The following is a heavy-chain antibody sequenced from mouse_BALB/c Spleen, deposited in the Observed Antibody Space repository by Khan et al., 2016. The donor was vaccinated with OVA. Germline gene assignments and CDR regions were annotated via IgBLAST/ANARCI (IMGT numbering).Heavy chain of an antibody. D-gene: IGHD3-3*01. J-gene: IGHJ3*01. CDR3: ARGGRFAY. V-gene: IGHV1S137*01. Sequence: QIQLVQSGAELVRPGVSVKISCKGSGYTFTDYAMHRVKQSHAKSLEWIGVISTYYGDASYNQKFKGKATMTVDKSSSTAYMELARLTSEDSAIYYCARGGRFAYWGQGTLVTVSA. CDR1: GYTFTDYA. CDR2: ISTYYGDA.